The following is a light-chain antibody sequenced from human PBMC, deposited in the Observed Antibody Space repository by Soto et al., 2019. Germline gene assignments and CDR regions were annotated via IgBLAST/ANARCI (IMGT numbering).Light chain of an antibody. CDR3: QSYDRSLSGLYV. Sequence: QSVLTQPPSVSGAPGQRVTISCTGSISNIGAGYDVHWYQQLPGTAPKLLIYGNSNRPSGVPDRFSGSKSGTSASLAITGLQAEDEADYYCQSYDRSLSGLYVFGTGTKVTVL. CDR1: ISNIGAGYD. J-gene: IGLJ1*01. CDR2: GNS. V-gene: IGLV1-40*01.